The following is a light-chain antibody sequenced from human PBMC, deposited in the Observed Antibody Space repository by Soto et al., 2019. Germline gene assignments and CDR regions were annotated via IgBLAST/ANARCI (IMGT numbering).Light chain of an antibody. Sequence: DIQMTQSPSTLSASVGDRVAITCRASQSISSWLAWYQQKPGKAPKLLIYDASSLENGVPSRFSGSGSGTEFTLTICSLQPDDFATYHCQQYTSYETFGQGPKSDIK. CDR2: DAS. V-gene: IGKV1-5*01. J-gene: IGKJ1*01. CDR1: QSISSW. CDR3: QQYTSYET.